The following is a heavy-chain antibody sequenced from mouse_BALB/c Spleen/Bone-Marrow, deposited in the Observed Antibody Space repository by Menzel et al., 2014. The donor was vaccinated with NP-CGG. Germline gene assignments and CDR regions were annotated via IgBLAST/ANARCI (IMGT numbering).Heavy chain of an antibody. V-gene: IGHV2-6-1*01. CDR3: ARHDNDGYYLAY. CDR2: IWSDGST. D-gene: IGHD2-3*01. Sequence: VKLQESGPGLVAPSQSLSITCTISGFSLTSYGVHWVRQPPGKGLEWLVVIWSDGSTTYNSALKSRLSISKDNSKSQVFLKMNSLQTDDTAMYYCARHDNDGYYLAYWGQGTLVTVSA. CDR1: GFSLTSYG. J-gene: IGHJ3*01.